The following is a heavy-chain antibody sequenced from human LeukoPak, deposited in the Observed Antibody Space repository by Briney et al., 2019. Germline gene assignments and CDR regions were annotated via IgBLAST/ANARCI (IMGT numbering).Heavy chain of an antibody. J-gene: IGHJ4*02. D-gene: IGHD3-10*01. Sequence: GGSLRLSCTASGFTFTDYATTWVRQAPGKGLEWVGFIRSKAYGETTEYAASVKGRFTISRDDSKSIAYLQTNSLKTEDTAVYYCARHASGSYYEGRDYWGQGTLVTVSS. V-gene: IGHV3-49*04. CDR1: GFTFTDYA. CDR2: IRSKAYGETT. CDR3: ARHASGSYYEGRDY.